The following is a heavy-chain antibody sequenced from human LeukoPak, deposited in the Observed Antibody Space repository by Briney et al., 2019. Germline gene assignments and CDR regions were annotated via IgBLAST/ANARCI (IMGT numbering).Heavy chain of an antibody. V-gene: IGHV3-23*01. Sequence: GGSLRLSCAASGFTFSNYAMTWVRHAPGKGLEWVSAINNNGGSTHYADSVKGRFTISRENSKNTLYLEMNSLRAEDTAVYYCAHRPIAMTGKLNYYFDYWGEGTLVTVSS. CDR2: INNNGGST. CDR1: GFTFSNYA. J-gene: IGHJ4*02. CDR3: AHRPIAMTGKLNYYFDY. D-gene: IGHD6-19*01.